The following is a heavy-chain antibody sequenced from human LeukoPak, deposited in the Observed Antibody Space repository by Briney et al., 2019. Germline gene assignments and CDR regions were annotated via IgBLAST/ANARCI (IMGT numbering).Heavy chain of an antibody. CDR3: ARKRHSVAGTTGCIDY. V-gene: IGHV4-34*01. D-gene: IGHD6-19*01. CDR1: GGSFSGYY. CDR2: INHSGST. Sequence: SETLSLTCAVYGGSFSGYYWSWIRQPPGKGLEWIGEINHSGSTNYNPSLKSRVTISVDTSKNQFSLKLSSVTAADTAVYYCARKRHSVAGTTGCIDYWGQGTLVTVSS. J-gene: IGHJ4*02.